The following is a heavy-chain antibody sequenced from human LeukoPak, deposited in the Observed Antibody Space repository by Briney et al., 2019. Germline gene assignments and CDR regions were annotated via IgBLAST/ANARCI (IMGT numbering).Heavy chain of an antibody. CDR1: GYSFTSYW. J-gene: IGHJ4*02. CDR3: ARLASHRGTAMAALDY. Sequence: GESLKISCKGSGYSFTSYWIGWVRQMPGKGLEWMGIIYPGDSDTRYSPSFQGQVTISADKSISTAYLQWSSLKASDTAMYYCARLASHRGTAMAALDYWGQGTLVTVSS. CDR2: IYPGDSDT. D-gene: IGHD5-18*01. V-gene: IGHV5-51*01.